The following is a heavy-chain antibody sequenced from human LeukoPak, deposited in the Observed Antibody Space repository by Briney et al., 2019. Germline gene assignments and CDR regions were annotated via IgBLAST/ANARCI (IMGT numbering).Heavy chain of an antibody. CDR2: INHSGST. J-gene: IGHJ6*03. D-gene: IGHD3-3*01. CDR1: GGSFSGYY. Sequence: SETLSLTCAVYGGSFSGYYWSWIRQPPGKGLDWIGEINHSGSTNYNPSLKSRVTISVDTSKNQFSLKLSSVTAADTAVYYCARGLGDDFWSGYYNGYYYMDVWGKGTTVTVSS. V-gene: IGHV4-34*01. CDR3: ARGLGDDFWSGYYNGYYYMDV.